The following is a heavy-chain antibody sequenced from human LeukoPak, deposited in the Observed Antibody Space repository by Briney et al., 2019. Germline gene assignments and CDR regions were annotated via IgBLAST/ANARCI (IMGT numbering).Heavy chain of an antibody. CDR2: IIPIFGTA. V-gene: IGHV1-69*05. D-gene: IGHD3-9*01. CDR3: ASGPYYDILTGDDASNWFDP. CDR1: GGTFSSYA. J-gene: IGHJ5*02. Sequence: SVKVSCTASGGTFSSYAISWVRQAPGQGLEWMGGIIPIFGTANYAQKFQGRVTITTDESTSTAYMELSSLRSEDTAVYYCASGPYYDILTGDDASNWFDPWGQGTLVTVSS.